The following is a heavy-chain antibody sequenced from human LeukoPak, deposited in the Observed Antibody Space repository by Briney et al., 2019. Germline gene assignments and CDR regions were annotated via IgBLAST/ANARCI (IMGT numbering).Heavy chain of an antibody. Sequence: GGSLRLSCAASGFTFSSYWMSWVRQAPGKGLEWVSSISSSSSYIYYADSVKGRFTISRDNAKNSLYLQMNSLRAEDTAVYYCAHVGYYYYYMDVWGKGTTVTVSS. CDR3: AHVGYYYYYMDV. D-gene: IGHD1-26*01. J-gene: IGHJ6*03. CDR1: GFTFSSYW. CDR2: ISSSSSYI. V-gene: IGHV3-21*01.